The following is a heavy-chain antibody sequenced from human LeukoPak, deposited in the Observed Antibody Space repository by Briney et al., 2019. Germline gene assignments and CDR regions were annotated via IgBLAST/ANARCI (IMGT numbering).Heavy chain of an antibody. CDR1: GGSISGHY. V-gene: IGHV4-34*01. CDR2: INHSGST. J-gene: IGHJ4*02. CDR3: ARGARRVFSSGWYYY. Sequence: SETLSLTCNVSGGSISGHYWSWIRQPPGKGLEWIGEINHSGSTNYNPSLKSRVTISVDTSKNQFSLKLSSVAAADTAVYYCARGARRVFSSGWYYYWGQGTLVTVSS. D-gene: IGHD6-19*01.